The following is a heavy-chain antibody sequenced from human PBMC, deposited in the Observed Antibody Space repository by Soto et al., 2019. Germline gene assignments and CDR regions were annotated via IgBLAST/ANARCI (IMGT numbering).Heavy chain of an antibody. V-gene: IGHV3-48*03. J-gene: IGHJ6*02. Sequence: DVQLVESGGALVQPGGSLRLSCVGSGLPFSSDEMFWVRQPPGKGLEWVSYITNSGNDMSYAESVKGRFTISRDNAKNSMYLEMNTLRADDTALYYCARGNYYYGLDVWGQGTTVTVSS. CDR2: ITNSGNDM. CDR3: ARGNYYYGLDV. CDR1: GLPFSSDE.